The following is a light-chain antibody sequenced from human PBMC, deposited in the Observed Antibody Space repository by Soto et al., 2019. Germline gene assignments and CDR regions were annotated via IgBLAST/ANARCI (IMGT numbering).Light chain of an antibody. CDR3: QSYDSSLSGYV. V-gene: IGLV1-40*01. J-gene: IGLJ1*01. CDR2: ENN. Sequence: QSVLTQPPSVSEAPGQRVTISCTGSSSNIGAGYEAHWYQQVPGTAPKLLIYENNNRPSGVPDRFSGSKSGTSASLAITGLLDEDEAEYYCQSYDSSLSGYVFGAGTKLTVL. CDR1: SSNIGAGYE.